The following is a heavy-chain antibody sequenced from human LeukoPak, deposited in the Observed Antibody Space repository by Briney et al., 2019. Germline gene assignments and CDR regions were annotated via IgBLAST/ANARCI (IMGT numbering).Heavy chain of an antibody. CDR3: AKQGDYSDGSGYYPSGLFQL. CDR2: IYPGDSET. V-gene: IGHV5-51*01. Sequence: GESLKISCKGSGYSFTSYWIGWVRQMPGKGLEWMGIIYPGDSETRYSPSFQGQVTISADKSITTAYLQWTSLKASNTAIYYCAKQGDYSDGSGYYPSGLFQLWGRGTLVTVSS. D-gene: IGHD3-22*01. J-gene: IGHJ1*01. CDR1: GYSFTSYW.